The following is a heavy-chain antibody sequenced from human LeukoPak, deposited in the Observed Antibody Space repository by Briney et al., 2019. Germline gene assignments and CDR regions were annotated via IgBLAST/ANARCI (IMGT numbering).Heavy chain of an antibody. CDR3: ARVPLLGIAVAGSYYYYYYMDV. CDR1: GGSISSGSYY. Sequence: SSQTLSLTCTVSGGSISSGSYYWSWIRQPAGKGLEWIGRIYTSGSTNYNPSLKSRFTISVDTSKNQFSLKLSSVTAADTAVYYCARVPLLGIAVAGSYYYYYYMDVWGKGTTVTVSS. J-gene: IGHJ6*03. D-gene: IGHD6-19*01. V-gene: IGHV4-61*02. CDR2: IYTSGST.